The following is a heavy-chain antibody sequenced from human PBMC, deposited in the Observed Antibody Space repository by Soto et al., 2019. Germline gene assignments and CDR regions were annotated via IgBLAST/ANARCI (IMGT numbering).Heavy chain of an antibody. Sequence: GESLKISCRTSGYKFTSSWIAWVRQKPGKGLECMGIIFPSDSDTRYSPSFQGQVTISADRSTSTVFLQWASLKASDTAVYFCARKDKGGYFNWFDPWGQGTLLTVSS. J-gene: IGHJ5*02. CDR2: IFPSDSDT. V-gene: IGHV5-51*01. CDR3: ARKDKGGYFNWFDP. D-gene: IGHD5-18*01. CDR1: GYKFTSSW.